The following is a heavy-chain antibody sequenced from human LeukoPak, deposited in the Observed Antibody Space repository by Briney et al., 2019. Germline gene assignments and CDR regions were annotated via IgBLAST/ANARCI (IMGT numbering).Heavy chain of an antibody. V-gene: IGHV4-39*07. CDR1: SGSISSNSHY. CDR3: ARDVIYFYYMDV. J-gene: IGHJ6*03. Sequence: SETLSLTCTVSSGSISSNSHYWGWIRQPPGKGLEWIGSIYYSGSTYYNPSLRSRVTISVDTSKNQFSLKLTSVTAADTAVYYCARDVIYFYYMDVWGTGTTVTVSS. CDR2: IYYSGST. D-gene: IGHD2-21*01.